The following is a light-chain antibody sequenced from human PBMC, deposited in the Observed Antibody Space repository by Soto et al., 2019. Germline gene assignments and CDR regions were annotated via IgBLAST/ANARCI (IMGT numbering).Light chain of an antibody. J-gene: IGKJ5*01. Sequence: EIVLTQSPGTLSFSPGERATLSCRASQFVSSNLAWYQQKPGQAPRLLIYGASTRATGIPARFSGSGSGTEFTLTISNLQSEDFAVYFCQQYHNWPPITFGQGTRLEIK. V-gene: IGKV3D-15*01. CDR3: QQYHNWPPIT. CDR2: GAS. CDR1: QFVSSN.